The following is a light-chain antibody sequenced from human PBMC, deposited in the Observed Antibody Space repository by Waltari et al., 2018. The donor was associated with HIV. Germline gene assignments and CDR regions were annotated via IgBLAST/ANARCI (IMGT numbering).Light chain of an antibody. CDR1: RFNIGSNT. J-gene: IGLJ2*01. V-gene: IGLV1-44*01. CDR3: AAWDDNRSGPV. Sequence: QSMLTQPPSASGAPGQRVTISCSGDRFNIGSNTVNWYRQIPGEAPKLLIYVNDQRPAGVPDRFSGSRSCTSASLAINGLRSEDEAEYHCAAWDDNRSGPVFGGGTRLTVV. CDR2: VND.